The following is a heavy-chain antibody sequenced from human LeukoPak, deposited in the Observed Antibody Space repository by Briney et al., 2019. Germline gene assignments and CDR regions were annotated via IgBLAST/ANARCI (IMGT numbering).Heavy chain of an antibody. CDR1: GGSFTGYY. Sequence: SETLSLTCDVNGGSFTGYYWSWIRQPPGKGLEWIREINHSGDTYYNPSLKSRLTMSEDTSKNQLSLILTSVTAADTAVYYCSRGRKGSSSWYGMDVWGNGTTVIVSS. CDR2: INHSGDT. V-gene: IGHV4-34*01. CDR3: SRGRKGSSSWYGMDV. J-gene: IGHJ6*04. D-gene: IGHD6-13*01.